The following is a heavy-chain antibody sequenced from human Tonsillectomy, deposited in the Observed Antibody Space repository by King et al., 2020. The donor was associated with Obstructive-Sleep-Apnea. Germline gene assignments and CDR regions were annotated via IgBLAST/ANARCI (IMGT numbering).Heavy chain of an antibody. CDR3: ARGELGMAGPFDY. V-gene: IGHV4-31*03. Sequence: VQLQESGPGLVKPSQTLSLTCTVSVGSISSGGYYWSWIRQHPGKGLERIWYIYYSGSTYYNPSLKSRVTISVDTSKNQFSLKLSSVTAADTAVYYCARGELGMAGPFDYWGQGTLVTVSS. J-gene: IGHJ4*02. D-gene: IGHD6-19*01. CDR1: VGSISSGGYY. CDR2: IYYSGST.